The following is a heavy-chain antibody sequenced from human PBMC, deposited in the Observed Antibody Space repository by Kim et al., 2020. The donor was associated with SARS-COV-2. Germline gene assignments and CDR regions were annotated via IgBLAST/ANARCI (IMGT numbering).Heavy chain of an antibody. CDR2: ICSSSSYI. CDR3: ARVSMVRGFIDY. J-gene: IGHJ4*02. D-gene: IGHD3-10*01. CDR1: GFTFSSYS. Sequence: GGSLRLSCAASGFTFSSYSMNWVRQAPGKGLEWVSSICSSSSYIYYADSVKGRFTISRDNAKNSLYLQMNSLRAEDTAVYYCARVSMVRGFIDYWGQGTLVPVSP. V-gene: IGHV3-21*01.